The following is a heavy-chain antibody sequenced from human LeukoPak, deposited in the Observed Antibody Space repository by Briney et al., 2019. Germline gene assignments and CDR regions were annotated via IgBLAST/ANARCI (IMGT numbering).Heavy chain of an antibody. D-gene: IGHD2-15*01. CDR2: IYSTGSP. CDR3: VTEPGYCTGGRCYGGWFDP. Sequence: SETLSLTCTVSGGSISSYYWSWIRQPAGKGLEWIGRIYSTGSPNYNPSLKSRVTMSVDTSKNQFSLKLSSVTAADTAVYYCVTEPGYCTGGRCYGGWFDPWGQGTLVTVSS. V-gene: IGHV4-4*07. J-gene: IGHJ5*02. CDR1: GGSISSYY.